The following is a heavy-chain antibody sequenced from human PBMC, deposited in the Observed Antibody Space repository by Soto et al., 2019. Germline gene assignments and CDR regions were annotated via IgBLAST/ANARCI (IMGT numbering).Heavy chain of an antibody. V-gene: IGHV4-31*03. J-gene: IGHJ6*02. Sequence: SETLSLTCTVSGGSISSGGYYWSWIRQHPGKGLEWIGYIYYSGSTYYNPSPKSRVTISVDTSKNQFSLKLSSVTAADTAVYYCARAISAAGNYYGMDVWGQGSTVTVSS. D-gene: IGHD6-13*01. CDR1: GGSISSGGYY. CDR2: IYYSGST. CDR3: ARAISAAGNYYGMDV.